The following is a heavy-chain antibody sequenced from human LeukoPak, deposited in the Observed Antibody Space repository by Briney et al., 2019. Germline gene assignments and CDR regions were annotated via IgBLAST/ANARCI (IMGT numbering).Heavy chain of an antibody. Sequence: PSETLSLTCAVYGGSFSGYYWSWIRQPPGKGLEWIGEINHSGSTNYNPSLKSRVTISVDTSKNQFSLKLSSVTAADTAVYYCARRVRITMIVVVRRHSWFDPWGQGTLVTVSS. CDR1: GGSFSGYY. CDR2: INHSGST. J-gene: IGHJ5*02. V-gene: IGHV4-34*01. D-gene: IGHD3-22*01. CDR3: ARRVRITMIVVVRRHSWFDP.